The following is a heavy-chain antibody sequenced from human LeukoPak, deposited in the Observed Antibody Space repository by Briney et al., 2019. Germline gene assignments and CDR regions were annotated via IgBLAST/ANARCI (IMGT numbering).Heavy chain of an antibody. CDR1: GFTFSSYG. D-gene: IGHD2-15*01. CDR3: AKDLGYCSGGSCYPGWFDP. V-gene: IGHV3-30*02. J-gene: IGHJ5*02. CDR2: MRYDGSNK. Sequence: GGSLRLSCAASGFTFSSYGMHWVRQAPGKGLEWVAFMRYDGSNKYYADSVKGRFTISRDNSKNTLYLQMNSLRAEDTAVYYCAKDLGYCSGGSCYPGWFDPWGQGTLVTVSS.